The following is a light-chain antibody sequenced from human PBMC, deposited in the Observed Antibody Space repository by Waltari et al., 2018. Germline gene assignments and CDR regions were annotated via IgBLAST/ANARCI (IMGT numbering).Light chain of an antibody. J-gene: IGKJ5*01. CDR1: HSVSTK. V-gene: IGKV3-15*01. Sequence: EIVMTQSPATLSVSPGERVTLSCRASHSVSTKLAWYQQRPGQAPRLLIYSASIRATDIPARFSGSGSGTEFTLTISSLQSEDFAVYYCQQYYTIPLTFGQGTRLEIK. CDR2: SAS. CDR3: QQYYTIPLT.